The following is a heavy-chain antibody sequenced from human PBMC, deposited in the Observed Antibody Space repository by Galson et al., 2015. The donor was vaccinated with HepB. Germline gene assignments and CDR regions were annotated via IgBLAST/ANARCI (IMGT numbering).Heavy chain of an antibody. CDR1: GFTFDDYA. Sequence: SLRLSCAASGFTFDDYAMHWVRQAPGKGLEWVSGISWNSGSIGYADSVKGRFTISRDNAKNSLYLQMNSLRAEDTALYYCAKDSGDCSSTSCYGSWFDPWGQGTLVTVSS. CDR2: ISWNSGSI. D-gene: IGHD2-2*01. J-gene: IGHJ5*02. V-gene: IGHV3-9*01. CDR3: AKDSGDCSSTSCYGSWFDP.